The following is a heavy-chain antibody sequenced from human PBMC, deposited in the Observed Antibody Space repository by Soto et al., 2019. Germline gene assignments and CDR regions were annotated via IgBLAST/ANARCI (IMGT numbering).Heavy chain of an antibody. CDR1: GFTFDDYA. V-gene: IGHV3-9*01. Sequence: EVQLVESGGGLVQPGRSLRLSCAASGFTFDDYAMHWVRQAPGKGLEWVSGISWNSGSIGYADSVKGRFTISRDNAKNSLYLQMNSLRAEDTALYYCAKDGAYYDFWSCYSYYFDYWGQGTLVTVSS. D-gene: IGHD3-3*01. J-gene: IGHJ4*02. CDR3: AKDGAYYDFWSCYSYYFDY. CDR2: ISWNSGSI.